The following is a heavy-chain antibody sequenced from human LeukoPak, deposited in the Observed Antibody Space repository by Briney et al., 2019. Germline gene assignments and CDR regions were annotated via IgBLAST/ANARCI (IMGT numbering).Heavy chain of an antibody. V-gene: IGHV4-59*01. J-gene: IGHJ5*02. CDR2: IYYSGST. CDR1: GGSISSYY. Sequence: SETLSLTCTVSGGSISSYYWSWIRQPPGKGLEWIGYIYYSGSTNYNPSLKSRVTISVDTSKNQFSLKLSSVTAADTAVYYCARAGADPYWFDPWGQGTLVTVSS. CDR3: ARAGADPYWFDP.